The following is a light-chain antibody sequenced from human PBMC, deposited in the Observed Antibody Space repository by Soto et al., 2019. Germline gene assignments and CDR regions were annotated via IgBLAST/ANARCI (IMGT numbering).Light chain of an antibody. J-gene: IGLJ3*02. CDR3: QTWGTGIWV. CDR1: SGHSSYA. CDR2: LNSDGSH. Sequence: QPVLTQSPSASASLGASVKLTCTLSSGHSSYAIAWHQQQPEKGPRYLMKLNSDGSHSKGDGIPDSFSGSSSGAERYLTISSLQSEDEADYSCQTWGTGIWVFGGGTKLTVL. V-gene: IGLV4-69*01.